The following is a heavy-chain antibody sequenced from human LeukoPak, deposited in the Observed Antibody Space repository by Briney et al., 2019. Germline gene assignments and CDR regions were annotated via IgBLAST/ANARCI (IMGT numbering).Heavy chain of an antibody. J-gene: IGHJ4*02. CDR3: ASRGSTSSFDY. D-gene: IGHD2-2*01. CDR2: INAGNGNT. CDR1: GYTFTTYA. Sequence: GASVTVSCAASGYTFTTYAMHWVRQAPGQRLEWMGWINAGNGNTKYSQKFQGRVTITRDTSASTAYMELSSLRSEDTAVYYCASRGSTSSFDYWGQGTLVTVSS. V-gene: IGHV1-3*01.